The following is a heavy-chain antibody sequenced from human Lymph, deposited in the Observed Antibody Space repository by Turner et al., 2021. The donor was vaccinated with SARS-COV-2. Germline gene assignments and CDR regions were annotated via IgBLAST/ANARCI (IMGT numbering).Heavy chain of an antibody. V-gene: IGHV1-8*01. CDR1: GSTFTSYD. CDR3: ARLHGHCTSTSCYWDYYFGMDV. J-gene: IGHJ6*02. Sequence: QVQLVQSGAEVKKPGASVNVSCKASGSTFTSYDINWVRQATGQGLEWMGWMNPDSGDTGYAQKFSGRVTMTRDTSISTAYMELSSLRSEDTAVYYCARLHGHCTSTSCYWDYYFGMDVWGQGTTVTVSS. CDR2: MNPDSGDT. D-gene: IGHD2-2*01.